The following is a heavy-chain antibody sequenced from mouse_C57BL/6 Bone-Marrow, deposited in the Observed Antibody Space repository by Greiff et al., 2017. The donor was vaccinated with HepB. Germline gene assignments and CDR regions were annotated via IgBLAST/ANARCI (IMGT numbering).Heavy chain of an antibody. J-gene: IGHJ1*03. CDR2: IDPSDSYT. V-gene: IGHV1-50*01. Sequence: QVQLQQSGAELVKPGASVKLSCKASGYTFTSYWMQWVKQRPGQGLEWIGEIDPSDSYTNYNQKFKGKATLTVDTSSSTAYMQLSSLTSEDSAVYYCARGIYYGWYFDVWGTGTTVTVSS. D-gene: IGHD1-1*01. CDR1: GYTFTSYW. CDR3: ARGIYYGWYFDV.